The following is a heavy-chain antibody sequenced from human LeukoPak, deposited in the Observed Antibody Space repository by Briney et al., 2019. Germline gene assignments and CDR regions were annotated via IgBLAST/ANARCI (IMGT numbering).Heavy chain of an antibody. Sequence: ASVKVSCKASGGTFSSYAISRVRQAPGQGLEWMGGIIPIFGTANYAQKFQGRVTITADESTSTAYMELSSLRSEDTAVYYCARDKGRYGDYDFDYWAREPWSPSPQ. J-gene: IGHJ4*02. CDR2: IIPIFGTA. CDR1: GGTFSSYA. CDR3: ARDKGRYGDYDFDY. D-gene: IGHD4-17*01. V-gene: IGHV1-69*13.